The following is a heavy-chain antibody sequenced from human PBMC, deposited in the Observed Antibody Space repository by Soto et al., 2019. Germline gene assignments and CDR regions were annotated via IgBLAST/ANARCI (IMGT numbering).Heavy chain of an antibody. D-gene: IGHD5-18*01. CDR2: INTNTGNP. J-gene: IGHJ4*02. CDR3: ARDRAYDYGYDC. Sequence: QVQLVQSGSELQKPGATGKVSCEASGYTFTTFGMNWVRQAPGEGLEWMGWINTNTGNPTYAQGFTGRFVFSLDTSVSTAYLEILSLKAEDTAVYYCARDRAYDYGYDCWGQGTLVTVSS. CDR1: GYTFTTFG. V-gene: IGHV7-4-1*01.